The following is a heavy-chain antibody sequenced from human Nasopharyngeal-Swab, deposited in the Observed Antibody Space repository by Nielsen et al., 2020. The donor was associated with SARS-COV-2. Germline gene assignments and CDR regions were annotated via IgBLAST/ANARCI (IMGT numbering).Heavy chain of an antibody. CDR2: IYYSGST. CDR1: GGSISSGGYY. Sequence: SETLSLTCTVSGGSISSGGYYWSWIRQHPGKGLEWIGYIYYSGSTYYNPSLKSRVTISVDTSKNQFSLKLSSVTAADTAVYYCARARAWPPPNFDYWGQGTLVTVSS. CDR3: ARARAWPPPNFDY. J-gene: IGHJ4*02. V-gene: IGHV4-31*03.